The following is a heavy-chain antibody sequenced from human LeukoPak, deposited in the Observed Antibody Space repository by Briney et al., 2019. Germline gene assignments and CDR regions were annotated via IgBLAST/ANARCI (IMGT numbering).Heavy chain of an antibody. CDR1: GFTFSSYA. Sequence: GSLRLSCAAPGFTFSSYAMSWIRQPPGKGLEWIGEINHSGSTNYNPSLKSRVTISVDTSKNQFSLKLSSVTAADTAVYYCARGRIRSLPVVDGMVSGYGMDVWGQGTTVTVSS. D-gene: IGHD5-18*01. J-gene: IGHJ6*02. V-gene: IGHV4-34*01. CDR2: INHSGST. CDR3: ARGRIRSLPVVDGMVSGYGMDV.